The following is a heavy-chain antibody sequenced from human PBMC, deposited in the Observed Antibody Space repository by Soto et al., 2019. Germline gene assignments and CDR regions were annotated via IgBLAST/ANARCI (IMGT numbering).Heavy chain of an antibody. D-gene: IGHD6-13*01. CDR1: GFTFSSYG. Sequence: GGSLRLSCAASGFTFSSYGMHWVRQAPGKGLEWVAVISYDGSNKYYADSVKGRFTISRDNSKNTLYLQMNSLRAEDTAVYYCAKDRSYGIAAAGTSYFQHWGQGTLVTVSS. CDR2: ISYDGSNK. V-gene: IGHV3-30*18. J-gene: IGHJ1*01. CDR3: AKDRSYGIAAAGTSYFQH.